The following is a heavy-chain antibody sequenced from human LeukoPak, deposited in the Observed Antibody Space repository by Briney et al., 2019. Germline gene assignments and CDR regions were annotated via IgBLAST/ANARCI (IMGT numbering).Heavy chain of an antibody. Sequence: GGSLRLSCATSGFTFSNYGIHWVRQAPGKGLEWVAVVSSDVIVQHYADSVKGRFTISRDNSKKTLYLQMNSLRGDDAAVYHCVKEGTAHVSSWYDYWGQGTLVAVSS. J-gene: IGHJ4*02. CDR3: VKEGTAHVSSWYDY. CDR2: VSSDVIVQ. CDR1: GFTFSNYG. V-gene: IGHV3-30*18. D-gene: IGHD6-13*01.